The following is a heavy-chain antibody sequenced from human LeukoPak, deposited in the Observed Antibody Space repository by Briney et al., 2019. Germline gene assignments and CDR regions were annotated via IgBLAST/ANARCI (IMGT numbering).Heavy chain of an antibody. CDR2: ISAYNGNT. CDR3: AREGSYDYVWGSYRYVYFDY. D-gene: IGHD3-16*02. CDR1: GYTFTSYG. J-gene: IGHJ4*02. Sequence: GASVKVSCKASGYTFTSYGISWVRQAPGQALEWMGWISAYNGNTNYAQKLQGRVTMTTDTSTSTAYMELRSLRSDDTAVYYCAREGSYDYVWGSYRYVYFDYWGQGTLVTVSS. V-gene: IGHV1-18*01.